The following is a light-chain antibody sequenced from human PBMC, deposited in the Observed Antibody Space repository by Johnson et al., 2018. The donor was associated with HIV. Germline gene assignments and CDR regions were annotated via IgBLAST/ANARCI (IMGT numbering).Light chain of an antibody. CDR2: ENN. Sequence: QSVLTQPPSVSAAPGQKVTISCSGSSSNIGNNYVSWYQQLPGTAPKLLIYENNKRPSGIPDRFSGSKSGTSATLGITGLQTGDEADYYCGTWHSSLSSGGVFGNGTRFDVL. V-gene: IGLV1-51*02. CDR3: GTWHSSLSSGGV. J-gene: IGLJ1*01. CDR1: SSNIGNNY.